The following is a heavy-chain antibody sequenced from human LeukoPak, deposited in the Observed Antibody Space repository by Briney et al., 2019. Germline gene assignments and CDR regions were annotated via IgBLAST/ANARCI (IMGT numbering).Heavy chain of an antibody. Sequence: SETLSLTCTVSGGSISSYYWSWIRQPPGKGLEWIGYIYYSGSTNYNPSLKSRVTISVDTSKNQFSLKLSSVTAADTAVYYCAGDQSSGDGIDYWGQGTLVTVSS. D-gene: IGHD2-21*02. CDR3: AGDQSSGDGIDY. CDR2: IYYSGST. J-gene: IGHJ4*02. V-gene: IGHV4-59*01. CDR1: GGSISSYY.